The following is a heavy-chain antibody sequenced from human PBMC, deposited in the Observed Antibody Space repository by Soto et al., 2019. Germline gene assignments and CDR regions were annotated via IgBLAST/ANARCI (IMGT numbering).Heavy chain of an antibody. D-gene: IGHD3-22*01. CDR2: ISAYNGNR. CDR1: GYIFSSYG. V-gene: IGHV1-18*04. CDR3: ARDSYPYLYDTSGYVDY. Sequence: ASVKVSCKASGYIFSSYGVSWVRQAPGQGLEWMAWISAYNGNRFYAQKFQGRVTVTTDTATNTAYMDLGGLRSDDTAVYYCARDSYPYLYDTSGYVDYWGQGTLVTVSS. J-gene: IGHJ4*02.